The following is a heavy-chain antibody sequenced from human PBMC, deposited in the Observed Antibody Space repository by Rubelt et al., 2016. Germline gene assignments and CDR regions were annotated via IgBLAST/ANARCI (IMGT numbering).Heavy chain of an antibody. CDR3: AGRGDNDGRCFDY. D-gene: IGHD5-18*01. J-gene: IGHJ4*02. CDR1: GGSISSYY. V-gene: IGHV4-59*03. CDR2: IYYTGTT. Sequence: QVQLQESGPGLVKPSETLSLTCTVSGGSISSYYWTWIRQPPGKGLEWIGYIYYTGTTNYNPSLKSLVTISVDTSKNQVSLKLRAVTGADAAVYSWAGRGDNDGRCFDYWGQGSLVTVSS.